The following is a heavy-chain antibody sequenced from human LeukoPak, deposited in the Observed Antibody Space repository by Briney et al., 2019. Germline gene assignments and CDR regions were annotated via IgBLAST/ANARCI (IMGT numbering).Heavy chain of an antibody. V-gene: IGHV1-69*13. CDR1: GGTSSSYA. CDR2: IIPIFGTA. Sequence: SVKVSCKASGGTSSSYAISWVRQAPGQGLEWMGGIIPIFGTANYAQKFQGRVTITADESTSTAYMELSSLRSEDTAVYYCARLILTGSYGSGNYYGMDVWGQGTTVTVSS. CDR3: ARLILTGSYGSGNYYGMDV. D-gene: IGHD3-9*01. J-gene: IGHJ6*02.